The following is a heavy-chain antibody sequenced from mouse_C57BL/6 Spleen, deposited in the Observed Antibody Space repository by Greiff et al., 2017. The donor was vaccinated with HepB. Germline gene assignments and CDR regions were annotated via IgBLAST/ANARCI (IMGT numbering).Heavy chain of an antibody. J-gene: IGHJ3*01. CDR1: GFTFSSYA. V-gene: IGHV5-9-1*02. CDR3: TREGDYGISPWFAY. CDR2: ISSGGDYI. D-gene: IGHD1-1*01. Sequence: EVQGVESGEGLVKPGGSLKLSCAASGFTFSSYAMSWVRQTPEKRLEWVAYISSGGDYIYYADTVKGRFTISRDNARNTLYLQMSSLKSEDTAMYYCTREGDYGISPWFAYWGQGTLVTVSA.